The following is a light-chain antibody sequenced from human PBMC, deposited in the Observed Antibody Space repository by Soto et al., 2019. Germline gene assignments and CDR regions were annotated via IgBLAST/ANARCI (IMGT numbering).Light chain of an antibody. CDR1: SGHSSYI. V-gene: IGLV4-60*02. CDR3: ETWDSNTHV. J-gene: IGLJ1*01. CDR2: LEGSGNY. Sequence: QLVLTQSSSASASLGSSVKLTCTLSSGHSSYIIAWHQQQPGKAPRYLMKLEGSGNYNRGSGVPDRFSGSSSGADRYLTISNHQFDDEADYYCETWDSNTHVFGTGTKLTVL.